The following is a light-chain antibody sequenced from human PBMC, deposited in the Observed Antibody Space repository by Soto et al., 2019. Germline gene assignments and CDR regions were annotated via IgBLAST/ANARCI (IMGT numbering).Light chain of an antibody. CDR3: LQVYSFPRT. CDR1: QDIGRR. V-gene: IGKV1-12*01. J-gene: IGKJ1*01. Sequence: DIQMTQSPSSVSASIGDRVTITCRASQDIGRRLAWFQQKPGKAPKYLIQAASSLQGGVPSTFSGSGSGTDFTLTIHTLHPEDFATYYCLQVYSFPRTFGQGTKVEIK. CDR2: AAS.